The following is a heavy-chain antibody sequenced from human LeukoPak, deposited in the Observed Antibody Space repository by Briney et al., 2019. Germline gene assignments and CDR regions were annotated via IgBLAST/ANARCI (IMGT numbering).Heavy chain of an antibody. CDR3: ARDWRAHHRTYYFDY. D-gene: IGHD1-14*01. J-gene: IGHJ4*02. V-gene: IGHV1-46*01. CDR1: VYTFTSYY. Sequence: GASVKVSFKSSVYTFTSYYMHWVRQAPGQGLEWMGIINPSCGSTSYAQTFLDRGNITKEAPTSTAYIDQLSLRSEDTAVYYCARDWRAHHRTYYFDYCGQGPLVTVSS. CDR2: INPSCGST.